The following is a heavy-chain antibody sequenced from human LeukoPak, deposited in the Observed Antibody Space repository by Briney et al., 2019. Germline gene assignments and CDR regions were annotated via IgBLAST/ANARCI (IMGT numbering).Heavy chain of an antibody. D-gene: IGHD2-8*01. CDR2: INVYNGNT. J-gene: IGHJ4*02. CDR3: ARTNLDCKSGVCYDY. V-gene: IGHV1-18*01. CDR1: GYTFTSYG. Sequence: ASVKVSCKASGYTFTSYGINWVRQAPGQGLEWMGWINVYNGNTNNAQKLQGRVTMTTDTSTSTAYMELRSLRSDDTAVYYCARTNLDCKSGVCYDYWGQGTPVTVSS.